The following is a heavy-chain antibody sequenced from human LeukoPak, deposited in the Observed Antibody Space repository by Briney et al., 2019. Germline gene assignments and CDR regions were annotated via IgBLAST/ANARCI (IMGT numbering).Heavy chain of an antibody. J-gene: IGHJ3*02. D-gene: IGHD6-19*01. CDR2: ISYDGSNK. Sequence: GGSLRLSCAASGFTFSSYAMHWVRQAPGKGLEWVAVISYDGSNKYYADSVKGRFTISRDNSKNTLYLQMNSLRAEDTAVYYCARHGQQWLVQGAFDIWGQGTMVTVSS. V-gene: IGHV3-30*04. CDR1: GFTFSSYA. CDR3: ARHGQQWLVQGAFDI.